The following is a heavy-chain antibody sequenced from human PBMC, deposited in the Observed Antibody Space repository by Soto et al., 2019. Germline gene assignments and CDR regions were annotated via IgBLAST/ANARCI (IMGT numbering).Heavy chain of an antibody. J-gene: IGHJ4*02. V-gene: IGHV4-34*01. CDR3: AREVVVANFDY. Sequence: PSETLSLTCAVYGGSFSGYYWSWIRQPPGKGLEWIGEINHSGSTNYNPSFKSRVTISVDTSKNQFSLKLSSVTAADTAVYYCAREVVVANFDYWGQGTLVTVSS. CDR1: GGSFSGYY. D-gene: IGHD2-15*01. CDR2: INHSGST.